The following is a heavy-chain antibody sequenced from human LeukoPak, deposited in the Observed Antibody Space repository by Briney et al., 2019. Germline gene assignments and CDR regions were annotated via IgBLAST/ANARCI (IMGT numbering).Heavy chain of an antibody. J-gene: IGHJ4*02. D-gene: IGHD4-17*01. CDR3: AKVYGDGAYYFDY. CDR1: GFTFSSYA. CDR2: ISGSGDTT. Sequence: GGSLRLSCAVSGFTFSSYAMSWVRQAPGKGLEWVSTISGSGDTTYYADSVKGRFTISRDNPQNTLSLQMNSLTGEDTAVYDCAKVYGDGAYYFDYWGQGTLVSVSS. V-gene: IGHV3-23*01.